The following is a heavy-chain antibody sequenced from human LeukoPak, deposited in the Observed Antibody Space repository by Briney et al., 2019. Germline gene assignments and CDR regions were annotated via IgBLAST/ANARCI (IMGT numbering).Heavy chain of an antibody. D-gene: IGHD3-10*01. V-gene: IGHV3-23*01. Sequence: PGGSLRLSCAASGFTFSSYAMSWVGQAPGMGLEWVSAISGSGGSTYYADSVKGRFTISRDNTKNTLYLQMNSLRAEDTAVYYCAKDLLWFGESFFDYWGQGTLVTVSS. J-gene: IGHJ4*02. CDR1: GFTFSSYA. CDR2: ISGSGGST. CDR3: AKDLLWFGESFFDY.